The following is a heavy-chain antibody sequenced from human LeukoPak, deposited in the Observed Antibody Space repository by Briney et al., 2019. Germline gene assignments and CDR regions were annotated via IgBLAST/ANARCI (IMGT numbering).Heavy chain of an antibody. CDR2: FDPEDGET. CDR3: ETEGKMVRGVYTDY. Sequence: GAAVKVSCKVCGCSLTELYMLWVRQDTREEREGMGRFDPEDGETIYSQQSVDRVTMTADTSTDKVHMELSRLRSEDTAVYYCETEGKMVRGVYTDYWGQGTLVTVSS. CDR1: GCSLTELY. D-gene: IGHD3-10*01. J-gene: IGHJ4*02. V-gene: IGHV1-24*01.